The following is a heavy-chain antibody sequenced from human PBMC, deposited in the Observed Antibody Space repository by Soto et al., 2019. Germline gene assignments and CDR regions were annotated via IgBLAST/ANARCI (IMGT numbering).Heavy chain of an antibody. CDR3: ARYRREAVAGYTLDN. CDR2: VYNSGST. V-gene: IGHV4-59*01. CDR1: GGSISSNY. D-gene: IGHD6-13*01. Sequence: SETLSLTCTVSGGSISSNYWTWIRQPPGKGLEWIGYVYNSGSTNYNPSLKSRATISEDTSKSQFSLKVNSMTAADTAVYYCARYRREAVAGYTLDNWGQGILVTVSS. J-gene: IGHJ4*02.